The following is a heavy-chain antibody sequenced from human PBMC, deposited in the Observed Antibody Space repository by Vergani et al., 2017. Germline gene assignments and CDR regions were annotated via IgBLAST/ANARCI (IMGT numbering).Heavy chain of an antibody. J-gene: IGHJ5*02. CDR1: GGSISSSSYY. CDR3: ARGVYGSGSYYNYNWFDP. V-gene: IGHV4-39*07. CDR2: IYYSGST. D-gene: IGHD3-10*01. Sequence: QLQLQESGPGLVKPSETLSLTCTVSGGSISSSSYYWGWIRQPPGKGLEWIGSIYYSGSTYYNPSLKSRVTISVDTSKNQFSLKLSSVTAADTAVYYCARGVYGSGSYYNYNWFDPWGQGTLVTVSS.